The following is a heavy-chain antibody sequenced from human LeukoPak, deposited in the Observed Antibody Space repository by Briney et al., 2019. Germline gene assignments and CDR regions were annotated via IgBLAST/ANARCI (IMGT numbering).Heavy chain of an antibody. CDR1: GFTFSSYW. CDR2: INTDGSST. D-gene: IGHD3-22*01. J-gene: IGHJ4*02. Sequence: GGSLRLSCAASGFTFSSYWMHWVRQAPGKGLVWVSRINTDGSSTSYADSVKGRFTISRDNAKNTLYLQMNSLRAEDTAVYYCARDRYYYDSSGYPHYWGQGTLVTVSS. CDR3: ARDRYYYDSSGYPHY. V-gene: IGHV3-74*01.